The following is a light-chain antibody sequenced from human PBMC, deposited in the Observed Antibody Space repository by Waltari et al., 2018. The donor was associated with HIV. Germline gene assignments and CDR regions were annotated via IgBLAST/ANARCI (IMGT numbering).Light chain of an antibody. CDR1: SSNIGKNF. CDR2: RNN. V-gene: IGLV1-47*01. CDR3: AAWDDSLSGRV. J-gene: IGLJ3*02. Sequence: QSGLTQPPSASGTPGQRVTISCSGSSSNIGKNFVYWYQQLPGTAPKLLISRNNPRPSGFPDRFSGSKSGTLASLAISGLRSEDEADYYCAAWDDSLSGRVFGGGTKLTVL.